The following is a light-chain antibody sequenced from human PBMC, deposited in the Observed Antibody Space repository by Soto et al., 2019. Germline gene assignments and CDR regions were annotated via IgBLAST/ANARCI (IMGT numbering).Light chain of an antibody. Sequence: DIQMTQSPSSLSASLGDRVTITCRASQGIGVYLAWFQQKPGKVPRLLIYAASALQSGVPSRFSGGGSGTDFTLTINRLQPEDVATYYCQKYNSAPLTFGGGTKVEIK. CDR2: AAS. J-gene: IGKJ4*01. CDR3: QKYNSAPLT. CDR1: QGIGVY. V-gene: IGKV1-27*01.